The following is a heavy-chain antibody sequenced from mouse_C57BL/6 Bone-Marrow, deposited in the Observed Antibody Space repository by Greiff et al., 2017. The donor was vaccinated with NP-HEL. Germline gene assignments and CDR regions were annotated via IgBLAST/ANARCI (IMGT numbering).Heavy chain of an antibody. CDR3: ARDAGDSNWYFDV. V-gene: IGHV7-1*01. Sequence: EVQRVESGGGLVQSGRSLRLSCATSGFTFSDFYMEWVRQAPGKGLEWIAASRNKANDYTTEYSASVKGRFIVSRDTSQSILYLQMNALRAEDTAIYYCARDAGDSNWYFDVWGTGTTVTVSS. J-gene: IGHJ1*03. CDR2: SRNKANDYTT. CDR1: GFTFSDFY.